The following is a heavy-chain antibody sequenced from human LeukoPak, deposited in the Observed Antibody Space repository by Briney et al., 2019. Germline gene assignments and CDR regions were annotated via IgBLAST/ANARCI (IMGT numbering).Heavy chain of an antibody. CDR3: ARETSQKGAHYMDV. CDR2: IYYTGST. CDR1: GGSFSTYY. J-gene: IGHJ6*03. D-gene: IGHD3-16*01. Sequence: SETLSLTCTVSGGSFSTYYWSWIRQSPEKGLEWIGYIYYTGSTNYNPSLRSRLTISVDTSKNQFSLKLSSVTAADTAVYYCARETSQKGAHYMDVWGKGTTVTISS. V-gene: IGHV4-59*01.